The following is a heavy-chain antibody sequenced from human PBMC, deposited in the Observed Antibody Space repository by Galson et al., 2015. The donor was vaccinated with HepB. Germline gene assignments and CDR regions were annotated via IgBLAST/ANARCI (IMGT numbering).Heavy chain of an antibody. J-gene: IGHJ3*02. CDR2: IYTSGST. Sequence: TLSLTCTVSGGSISSGSYYWSWIRQPAGKGLEWIGRIYTSGSTNYNPSLKSRVTMSVDTSKNQFSLKLSSVTAADTAVYYCARVSAAAAFDIWGQGTMVTVSS. CDR1: GGSISSGSYY. V-gene: IGHV4-61*02. D-gene: IGHD6-25*01. CDR3: ARVSAAAAFDI.